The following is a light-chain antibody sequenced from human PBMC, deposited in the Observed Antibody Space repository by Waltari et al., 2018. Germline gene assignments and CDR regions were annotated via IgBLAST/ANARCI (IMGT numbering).Light chain of an antibody. Sequence: QAVVTQEHSLTVSPGGTVTLTCGSSTGAVTSGHYPYWFQQEPGQAPRTLIYDTNIKHSWTPARFSGSLLGGKAALTLSGAQPEDEAEYYCLLYYSGTRVFGGGTKLTVL. J-gene: IGLJ2*01. CDR1: TGAVTSGHY. CDR2: DTN. CDR3: LLYYSGTRV. V-gene: IGLV7-46*01.